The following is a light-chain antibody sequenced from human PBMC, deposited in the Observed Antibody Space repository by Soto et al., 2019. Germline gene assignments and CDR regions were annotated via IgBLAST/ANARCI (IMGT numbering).Light chain of an antibody. V-gene: IGKV3D-15*01. J-gene: IGKJ1*01. CDR2: GAT. Sequence: EIVMTQSPATLSVSPGEGATLSCRASQSVSSSLAWYQQKPGQAPRLLIYGATTRATGIPGRFSGSGSGTEFTLTISSVQYEDFAVYYCQQHDNWPLTFGQGTKVEIK. CDR3: QQHDNWPLT. CDR1: QSVSSS.